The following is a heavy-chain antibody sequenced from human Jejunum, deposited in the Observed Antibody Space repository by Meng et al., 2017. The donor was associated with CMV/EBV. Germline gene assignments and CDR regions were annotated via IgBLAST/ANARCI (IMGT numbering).Heavy chain of an antibody. D-gene: IGHD6-13*01. J-gene: IGHJ4*02. V-gene: IGHV3-53*01. CDR3: ARGGAAAGSES. Sequence: EGQLVGFGGGLIQPGGSLRLSCAAPGFTVSTSYMSWVRQAPGKGLEWVSVIYSGGSSYYADSVKGRFTISRDNFKNTLSLQMNSLRADDTAVYYCARGGAAAGSESWGQGTLVTVSS. CDR1: GFTVSTSY. CDR2: IYSGGSS.